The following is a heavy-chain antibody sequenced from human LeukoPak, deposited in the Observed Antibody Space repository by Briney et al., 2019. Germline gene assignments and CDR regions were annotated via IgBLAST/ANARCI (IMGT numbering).Heavy chain of an antibody. Sequence: GGSLRLSCAASGFTFSSYAMSWVRQAPGKGLEWVSAISGGGGSTYYADSVKGRFTISRDNSKNTLYLQMNSLRAEDTAVYYCSTTVTTLYFDYWGQGTLVTVSS. D-gene: IGHD4-17*01. V-gene: IGHV3-23*01. CDR3: STTVTTLYFDY. CDR2: ISGGGGST. CDR1: GFTFSSYA. J-gene: IGHJ4*02.